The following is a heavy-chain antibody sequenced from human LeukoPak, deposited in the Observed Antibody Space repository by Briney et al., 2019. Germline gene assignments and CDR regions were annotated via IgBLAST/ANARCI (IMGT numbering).Heavy chain of an antibody. CDR1: GFTFSSYW. V-gene: IGHV3-74*01. Sequence: GGSLRLSCAASGFTFSSYWMHWIRQAPGKGLVWVSHTKSDGSSTTYADSVKGRFTISRDNAKNTLYLQMNSLRAEDTAVYYCARGGDCPTDSWGQGTLVTVSS. CDR2: TKSDGSST. CDR3: ARGGDCPTDS. D-gene: IGHD2-21*02. J-gene: IGHJ5*01.